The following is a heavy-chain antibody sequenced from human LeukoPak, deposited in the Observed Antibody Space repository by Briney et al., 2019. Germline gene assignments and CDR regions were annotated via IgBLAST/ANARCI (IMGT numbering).Heavy chain of an antibody. V-gene: IGHV3-48*03. D-gene: IGHD2-8*01. J-gene: IGHJ3*02. Sequence: GGSLRLSCAASGFTLSTYEMTWVRQAPGKGLEWVSFISSSTSHTFYADSVKGRFTIFRDTAKNSQYLQMNNLRGEDTAVYYCARDVSSSTRAFDIWGQGTMVAVS. CDR3: ARDVSSSTRAFDI. CDR1: GFTLSTYE. CDR2: ISSSTSHT.